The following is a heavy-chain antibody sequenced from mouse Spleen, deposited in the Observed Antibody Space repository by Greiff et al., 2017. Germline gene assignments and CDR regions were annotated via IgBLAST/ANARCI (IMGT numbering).Heavy chain of an antibody. D-gene: IGHD1-1*01. J-gene: IGHJ1*01. CDR3: ARHDYGSSYWYFDV. CDR1: GFTFSSYA. Sequence: EVKLQESGGGLVKPGGSLKLSCAASGFTFSSYAMSWVRQTPEKRLEWVATISSGGGNTYYPDSVKGRFTISRDNAKSTLYLQMSSLKSEDTAMYYCARHDYGSSYWYFDVWGAGTTVTVSS. V-gene: IGHV5-9*04. CDR2: ISSGGGNT.